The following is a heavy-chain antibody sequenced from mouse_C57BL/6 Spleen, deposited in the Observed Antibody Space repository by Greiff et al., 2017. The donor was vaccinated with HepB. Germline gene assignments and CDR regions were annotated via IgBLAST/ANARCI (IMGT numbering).Heavy chain of an antibody. CDR1: GYTFTSYW. D-gene: IGHD1-1*01. CDR3: ARSRFITTVVAFYYYAMDY. Sequence: QVQLQQPGAELVMPGASVKLSCKASGYTFTSYWMHWVKQRPGQGLEWIGEIDPSDSYTNYNQKFKGKSTLTVDKSSSTAYMQLSSLTSEDSAVYYCARSRFITTVVAFYYYAMDYWGQGTSVTVSS. J-gene: IGHJ4*01. CDR2: IDPSDSYT. V-gene: IGHV1-69*01.